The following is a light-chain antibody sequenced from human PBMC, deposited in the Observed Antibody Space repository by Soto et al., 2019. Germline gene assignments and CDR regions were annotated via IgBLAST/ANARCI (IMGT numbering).Light chain of an antibody. CDR2: WAS. CDR1: QSLLYSSNNKNY. CDR3: QQYYSTPLT. V-gene: IGKV4-1*01. J-gene: IGKJ4*01. Sequence: DIVMIQSPDSLAVSLGERATINCKSSQSLLYSSNNKNYLVWYQQKPGQPPKLLIYWASTRESGVPDRFSGSGSGTDFTLTISSLQAEDVAVYYCQQYYSTPLTFGGGTKVDIK.